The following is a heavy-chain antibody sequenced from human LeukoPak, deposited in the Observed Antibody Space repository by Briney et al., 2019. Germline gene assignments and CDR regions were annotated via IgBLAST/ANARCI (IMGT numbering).Heavy chain of an antibody. Sequence: ASVKVSCKXSGYTLTELSMHWVRQAPGKGLEWMGGFDPEDGETIYAQKFQGRVTMTEDTSTDTAYMELSSLRSEDTAVYYCAGYVVVAATDYSWFDPWGQGTLVTVSS. CDR3: AGYVVVAATDYSWFDP. J-gene: IGHJ5*02. V-gene: IGHV1-24*01. CDR1: GYTLTELS. CDR2: FDPEDGET. D-gene: IGHD2-15*01.